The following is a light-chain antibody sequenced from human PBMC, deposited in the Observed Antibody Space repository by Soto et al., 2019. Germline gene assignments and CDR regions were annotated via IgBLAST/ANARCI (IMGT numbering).Light chain of an antibody. CDR3: QQYGTSPLMFT. CDR1: QSVTSSY. CDR2: VAS. Sequence: EIVLTQSPGALSLSPGERATLSCRASQSVTSSYLAWYQQKPGQAPRLLIYVASIRATGVPGRFSGSVSGTDFTLTITRLEPEDFSVYYCQQYGTSPLMFTFGQGTKLSIK. J-gene: IGKJ2*01. V-gene: IGKV3-20*01.